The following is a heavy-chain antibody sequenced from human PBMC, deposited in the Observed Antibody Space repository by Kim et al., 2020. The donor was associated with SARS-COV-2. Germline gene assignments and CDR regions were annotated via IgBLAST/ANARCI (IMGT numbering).Heavy chain of an antibody. CDR1: GYSISSGYY. V-gene: IGHV4-38-2*02. J-gene: IGHJ4*01. CDR2: IYHSGST. Sequence: SETLSLTCTVSGYSISSGYYWGWIRQPPGKGLEWIGSIYHSGSTYYNPSLKSRVTISVDTSKNQFSLKLSSVTAADTAVYYCARGGHSSSWSPKGPFDY. CDR3: ARGGHSSSWSPKGPFDY. D-gene: IGHD6-13*01.